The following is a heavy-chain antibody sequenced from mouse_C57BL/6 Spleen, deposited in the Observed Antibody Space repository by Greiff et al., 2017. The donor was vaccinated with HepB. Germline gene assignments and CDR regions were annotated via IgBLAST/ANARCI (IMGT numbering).Heavy chain of an antibody. V-gene: IGHV6-3*01. CDR3: TTTTVVARYYYAMDY. D-gene: IGHD1-1*01. CDR1: GFTFSNYW. CDR2: IRLKSDNYAT. J-gene: IGHJ4*01. Sequence: EVQWVESGGGLVQPGGSMKLSCVASGFTFSNYWMNWVRQSPEKGLEWVAQIRLKSDNYATHYAESVKGRFTISRDDSKSSVYLQMNNLRAEDTGIYYCTTTTVVARYYYAMDYWGQGTSVTVSS.